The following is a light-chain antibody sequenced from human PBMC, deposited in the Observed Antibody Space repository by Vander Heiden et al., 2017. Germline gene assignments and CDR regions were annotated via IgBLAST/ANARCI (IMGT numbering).Light chain of an antibody. CDR3: QQYVSYPIT. CDR2: AAS. Sequence: DIPMTQSPSSLSAFVGDIGDITGRASQGISNYVAWVQLKPGKAAKARNYAASSVQSGDPSKVSGSGARTDVTLTISSLQPEEFATYYCQQYVSYPITVGQGTRLEIK. CDR1: QGISNY. V-gene: IGKV1-16*02. J-gene: IGKJ5*01.